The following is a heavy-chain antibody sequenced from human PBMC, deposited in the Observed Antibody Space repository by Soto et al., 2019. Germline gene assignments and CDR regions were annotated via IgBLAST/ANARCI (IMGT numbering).Heavy chain of an antibody. CDR3: ANYSSGWYYPFAY. CDR2: ISASGGST. CDR1: GFTFSSYA. V-gene: IGHV3-23*01. D-gene: IGHD6-19*01. Sequence: EVQLLESGGGLVQPGGSLRLSCAASGFTFSSYAMSWVRQAPGKGLEWVSAISASGGSTYYADSVKGRFTISRDNSKNTMYLQMNSLRAEDTAVYYRANYSSGWYYPFAYWGQGTLVTVSS. J-gene: IGHJ4*02.